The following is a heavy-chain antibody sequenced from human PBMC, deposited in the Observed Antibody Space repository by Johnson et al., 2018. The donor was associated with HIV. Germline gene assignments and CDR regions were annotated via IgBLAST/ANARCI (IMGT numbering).Heavy chain of an antibody. CDR1: GFTFSSYA. D-gene: IGHD2-21*01. Sequence: QVQLVESGGGVVQPGRSLRLSCAASGFTFSSYAMHWVRQAPGKGLEWVAVISYDGSNKYYADSVKGRFTISRDNSKNTLYLQMNSLRVEDTAVYYCARGGHCGGDCAGAKQALDIWGQGTRVTVSS. CDR2: ISYDGSNK. CDR3: ARGGHCGGDCAGAKQALDI. V-gene: IGHV3-30*14. J-gene: IGHJ3*02.